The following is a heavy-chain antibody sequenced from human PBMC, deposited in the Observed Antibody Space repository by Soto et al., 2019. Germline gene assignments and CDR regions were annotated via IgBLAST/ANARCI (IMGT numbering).Heavy chain of an antibody. D-gene: IGHD3-22*01. CDR2: IYYSGST. CDR1: GGSISSYY. V-gene: IGHV4-59*01. Sequence: PSETLSLTCTVSGGSISSYYWSWIRQPPGKGLEWIGYIYYSGSTNYNPSLKSRVTISVDTSKNQFSLKLSSVTAADTAVYYCARAYYYDGSGYGMDVWGQGTTVTVS. J-gene: IGHJ6*02. CDR3: ARAYYYDGSGYGMDV.